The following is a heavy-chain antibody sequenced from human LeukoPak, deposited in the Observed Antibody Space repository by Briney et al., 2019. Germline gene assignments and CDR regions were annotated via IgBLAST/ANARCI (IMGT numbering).Heavy chain of an antibody. V-gene: IGHV1-2*02. D-gene: IGHD2-2*01. J-gene: IGHJ3*02. CDR3: ARDKYQLLSDAFDI. CDR1: GYTFTGYY. CDR2: INPNSGGS. Sequence: GASVKVSCKASGYTFTGYYMHWVRQAPGQGLEWMGWINPNSGGSNYAQKFQGRVTMTRDTSISTAYMELSRLRSDDTAVYYCARDKYQLLSDAFDIWGQGIMVTVSS.